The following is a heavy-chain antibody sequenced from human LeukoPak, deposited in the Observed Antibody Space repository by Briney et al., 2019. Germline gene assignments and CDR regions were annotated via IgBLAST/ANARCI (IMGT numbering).Heavy chain of an antibody. D-gene: IGHD3-3*01. J-gene: IGHJ4*01. V-gene: IGHV3-53*01. Sequence: GGSLRLSCAVSGFNVRTSYMSWVRQAPGKGLEWVSVIFRDGSTYYGDSVRGRFSISRDNSKNMVYLQMNNLRAEDTAVYFCARDFFDFWSGSWVWGQGTLVTVSS. CDR3: ARDFFDFWSGSWV. CDR1: GFNVRTSY. CDR2: IFRDGST.